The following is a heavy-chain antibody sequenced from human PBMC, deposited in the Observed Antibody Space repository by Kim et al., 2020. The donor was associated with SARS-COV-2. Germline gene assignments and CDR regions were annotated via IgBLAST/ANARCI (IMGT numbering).Heavy chain of an antibody. CDR1: GGSISSGGYY. V-gene: IGHV4-31*03. J-gene: IGHJ4*02. D-gene: IGHD3-3*01. CDR2: IYYSGST. Sequence: SETLSLTCTVSGGSISSGGYYWSWIRQHPGKGLEWIGYIYYSGSTYYNPSLKSRVTISVDTSKNQFSLKLSPVTAADTAVYYCARGILITIFGVVAHLDYWGQGTLVNVSS. CDR3: ARGILITIFGVVAHLDY.